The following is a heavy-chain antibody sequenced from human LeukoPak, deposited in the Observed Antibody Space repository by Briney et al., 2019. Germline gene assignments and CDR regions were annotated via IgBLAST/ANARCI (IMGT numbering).Heavy chain of an antibody. Sequence: PGGSLRLSCAASGFTFSSYAMSWVRQAPGKGLEWVSAISGSGGSTYYADSVKGRFTISRDNSKNTLYLQMNSLGAEDTAVYYCAKGRSGRSRSWYFDLWGRGTLVTVSS. CDR2: ISGSGGST. CDR1: GFTFSSYA. J-gene: IGHJ2*01. CDR3: AKGRSGRSRSWYFDL. D-gene: IGHD6-19*01. V-gene: IGHV3-23*01.